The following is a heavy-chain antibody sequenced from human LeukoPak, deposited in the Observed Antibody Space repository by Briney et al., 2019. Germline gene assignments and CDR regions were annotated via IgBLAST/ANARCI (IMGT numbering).Heavy chain of an antibody. D-gene: IGHD6-19*01. CDR2: ISGSGGST. CDR1: GFTFSSYA. CDR3: AKQGKHTPTRWLVLSYFDY. V-gene: IGHV3-23*01. J-gene: IGHJ4*02. Sequence: GGSLRLSCAASGFTFSSYAMSWVRQAPGKGLEWVSAISGSGGSTYYADSVKSRFTISRDNSKNTLYLQMNSLRAEDTAVYYCAKQGKHTPTRWLVLSYFDYWGQGTLVTVSS.